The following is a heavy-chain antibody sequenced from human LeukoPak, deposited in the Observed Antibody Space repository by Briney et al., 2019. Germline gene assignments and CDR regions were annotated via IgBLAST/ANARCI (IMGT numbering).Heavy chain of an antibody. CDR1: GYTFTSYG. CDR2: IGPYNGNT. Sequence: ASVKVSCKASGYTFTSYGISWVRQAPGQGLEWMGWIGPYNGNTNYAQNLQGRVTMTTDTYTSTAYMELGSLGSDDTAVYYCARDQDSLVRGVIGYWGQGTLVTVSS. J-gene: IGHJ4*02. D-gene: IGHD3-10*01. CDR3: ARDQDSLVRGVIGY. V-gene: IGHV1-18*01.